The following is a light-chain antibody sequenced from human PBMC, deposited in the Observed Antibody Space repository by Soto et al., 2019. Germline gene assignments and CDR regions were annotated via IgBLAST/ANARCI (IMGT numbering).Light chain of an antibody. V-gene: IGKV1-39*01. CDR2: AAF. Sequence: DIQMTQSPFSLSASVGDRVTITCRASQSINRDLNWYQQKPGKAPNLLIYAAFTLESGVPSRFSGSGSGTDFTLTISSIQLEDFATYYCKQNYSTPLAFGGGTKV. CDR3: KQNYSTPLA. J-gene: IGKJ4*01. CDR1: QSINRD.